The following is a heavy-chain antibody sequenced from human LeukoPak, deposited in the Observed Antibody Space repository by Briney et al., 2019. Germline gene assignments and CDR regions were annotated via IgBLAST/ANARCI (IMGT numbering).Heavy chain of an antibody. Sequence: GGSLRLSCAASGSTFSNYPMHWVRQAPGKGVEYVSGISSDGVGTYYAYSVKGRFSISRDNSKNTLYLQLGSLRVEDMAEYYCAREVSGYSNGRYSSWFDPWGQGTLVTVSS. CDR3: AREVSGYSNGRYSSWFDP. CDR1: GSTFSNYP. V-gene: IGHV3-64*01. D-gene: IGHD6-19*01. CDR2: ISSDGVGT. J-gene: IGHJ5*02.